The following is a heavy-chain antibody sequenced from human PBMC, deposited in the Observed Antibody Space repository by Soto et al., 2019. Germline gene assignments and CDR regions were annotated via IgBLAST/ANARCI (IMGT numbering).Heavy chain of an antibody. CDR3: ARFYFRRVYWFDP. CDR2: ISSSSSYT. D-gene: IGHD3-10*01. J-gene: IGHJ5*02. V-gene: IGHV3-11*06. CDR1: GFTFSDYY. Sequence: GGSLRLSCAAPGFTFSDYYMSWVRQAPGKGLEWVSYISSSSSYTNYADSVKGRFTISRDNAKNSLYLQMNSLRAEDTAVYYCARFYFRRVYWFDPWGQGTLVTVAS.